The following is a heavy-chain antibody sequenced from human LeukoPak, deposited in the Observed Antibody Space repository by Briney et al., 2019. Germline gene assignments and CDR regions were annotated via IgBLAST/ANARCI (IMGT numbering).Heavy chain of an antibody. J-gene: IGHJ4*02. CDR3: ARDYSSAAAGTSDY. Sequence: PGGSLRLSCAASGFTFSSYAMHWVRQAPGKGLEWVAVISYDGSNKYYADSVKGRFTISRDNSKNTLYLQMNSLRAEDTAVYYCARDYSSAAAGTSDYWGQGTLVTVSS. V-gene: IGHV3-30-3*01. D-gene: IGHD6-13*01. CDR2: ISYDGSNK. CDR1: GFTFSSYA.